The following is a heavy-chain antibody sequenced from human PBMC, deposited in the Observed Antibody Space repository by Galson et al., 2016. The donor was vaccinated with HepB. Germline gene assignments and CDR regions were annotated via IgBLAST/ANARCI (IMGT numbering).Heavy chain of an antibody. CDR2: ISYSSSYM. D-gene: IGHD1-26*01. J-gene: IGHJ4*02. CDR3: ARDPSGSLDY. V-gene: IGHV3-21*01. CDR1: GFTFSSYS. Sequence: SLRLSCAASGFTFSSYSMHWVRQAPGKGLEWVSSISYSSSYMPYADAVKGRFTISRDNAKNSLYLQMNSLGAEDTAVYYCARDPSGSLDYWGQGILVTVSS.